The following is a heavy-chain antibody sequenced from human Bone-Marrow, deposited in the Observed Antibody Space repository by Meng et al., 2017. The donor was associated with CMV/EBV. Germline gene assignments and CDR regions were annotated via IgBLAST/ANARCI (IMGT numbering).Heavy chain of an antibody. V-gene: IGHV3-48*03. D-gene: IGHD2-2*02. J-gene: IGHJ6*02. CDR1: GFTFSSYE. CDR2: ISSSGSTI. CDR3: ATPFVVVPAAILGYYDMDV. Sequence: GESLKISCAASGFTFSSYEMNWVRQAPGKGLEWVSYISSSGSTIYYADSVKGRFTISRDNAKNSLYLQMNSLRAEDTAVYYCATPFVVVPAAILGYYDMDVWGQGTTVTVSS.